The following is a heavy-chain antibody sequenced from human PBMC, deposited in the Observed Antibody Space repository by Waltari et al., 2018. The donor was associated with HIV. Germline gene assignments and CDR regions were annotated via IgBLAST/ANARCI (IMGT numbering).Heavy chain of an antibody. CDR3: ARDTGYCSFGSCSYNWLDP. D-gene: IGHD2-15*01. J-gene: IGHJ5*02. Sequence: QVHLVESGGGVVQPGRSLRLSCAASGFTFSSYAIHWVRQAPGKGLGWVALNSYDGSNKYYADSVKGRFTISRDNSKNTLYLQMNSLRAEDTSVYYCARDTGYCSFGSCSYNWLDPWGQGTLVSVSS. V-gene: IGHV3-30*01. CDR2: NSYDGSNK. CDR1: GFTFSSYA.